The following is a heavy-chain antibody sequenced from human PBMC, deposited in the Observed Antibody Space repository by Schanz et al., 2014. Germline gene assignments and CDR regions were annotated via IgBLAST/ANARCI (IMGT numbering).Heavy chain of an antibody. CDR2: ISSSSSYI. D-gene: IGHD2-21*02. CDR3: ARASDSSWYMDV. J-gene: IGHJ6*03. CDR1: GFIFSAYT. V-gene: IGHV3-21*01. Sequence: EVQLVESGGGLVKPGESLRLSCAASGFIFSAYTMNWVRQAPGKGLEWVSSISSSSSYIFYADSVKGRFTISRDNAKNSLYMQMNSLRAEDTAVYYCARASDSSWYMDVWGKGTLVTVSS.